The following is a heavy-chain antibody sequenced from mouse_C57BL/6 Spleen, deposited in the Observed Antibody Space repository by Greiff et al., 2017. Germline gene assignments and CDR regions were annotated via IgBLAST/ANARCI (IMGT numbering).Heavy chain of an antibody. Sequence: VQGVESGAELARPGASVKLSCKASGYTFTSYGISWVKQRTGQGLEWIGEIYPRSGNTYYNEKFKGKATLTADKSSSTAYMELRSLTSEDSAVYFCARGGGSSYYAMDYWGQGTSVTVSS. CDR2: IYPRSGNT. CDR3: ARGGGSSYYAMDY. D-gene: IGHD1-1*01. J-gene: IGHJ4*01. CDR1: GYTFTSYG. V-gene: IGHV1-81*01.